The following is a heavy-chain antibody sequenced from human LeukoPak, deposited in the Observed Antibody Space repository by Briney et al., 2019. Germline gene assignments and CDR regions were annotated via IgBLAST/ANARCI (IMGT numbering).Heavy chain of an antibody. V-gene: IGHV4-4*07. CDR1: GGSISSYY. D-gene: IGHD5-18*01. CDR3: ARDLSIQVWTSFDY. Sequence: SETLSLTCTVSGGSISSYYWSWIRQPARTGLEWIGRIYTSWSTNYNPSLKRQVTMSVDTSKNQFSLKLSSVTAADTAVYYCARDLSIQVWTSFDYWGQGTLVTVSS. J-gene: IGHJ4*02. CDR2: IYTSWST.